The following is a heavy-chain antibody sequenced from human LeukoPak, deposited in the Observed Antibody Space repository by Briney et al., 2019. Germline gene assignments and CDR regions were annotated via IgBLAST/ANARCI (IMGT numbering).Heavy chain of an antibody. V-gene: IGHV3-74*01. CDR1: GSTFSNYW. CDR2: INTDGSST. CDR3: ARDLRYCSSTSCYDPNFDY. Sequence: GGSLRLSCAASGSTFSNYWMHWVRQAPGKGLVWVSRINTDGSSTSYADSVKGRFTISRDNAKNTLYLQMNSLRAEDTAVYYCARDLRYCSSTSCYDPNFDYWGQGTLVTVS. D-gene: IGHD2-2*01. J-gene: IGHJ4*02.